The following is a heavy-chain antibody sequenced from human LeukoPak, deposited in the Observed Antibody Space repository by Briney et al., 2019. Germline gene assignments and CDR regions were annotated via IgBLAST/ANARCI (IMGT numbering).Heavy chain of an antibody. Sequence: SVKVSCKASGGTFSSYAISWVRQAPGQGLEWMGGIIPILGIANYAQKFQGRVTITADKSTSTAYMELSSLRSEDTAVYYCAREERGFDILTGYYHVNEYYFDYWGQGTLVTVSS. CDR1: GGTFSSYA. D-gene: IGHD3-9*01. CDR2: IIPILGIA. J-gene: IGHJ4*02. CDR3: AREERGFDILTGYYHVNEYYFDY. V-gene: IGHV1-69*04.